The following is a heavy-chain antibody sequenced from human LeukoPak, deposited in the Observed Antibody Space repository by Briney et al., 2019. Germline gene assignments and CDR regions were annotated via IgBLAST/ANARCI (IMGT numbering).Heavy chain of an antibody. CDR1: GFTFSTYT. J-gene: IGHJ4*02. CDR3: ARDLGYGGNSGEWVDY. D-gene: IGHD4-23*01. Sequence: PGGSLRLSCAASGFTFSTYTMYWVRHPPGKGLEWVSSISSSSSYIYYADSVKGRFTISRDNAKNSLYLQMNSLRAEDTAVYYCARDLGYGGNSGEWVDYWGQGTLVTVSS. CDR2: ISSSSSYI. V-gene: IGHV3-21*01.